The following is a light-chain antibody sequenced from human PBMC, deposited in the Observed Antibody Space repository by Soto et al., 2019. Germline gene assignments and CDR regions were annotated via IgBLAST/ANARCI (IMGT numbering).Light chain of an antibody. CDR3: QQYGSSPGT. CDR1: QSVSSSY. V-gene: IGKV3-20*01. CDR2: GAS. J-gene: IGKJ1*01. Sequence: EIVLTQSPGTLSLSAGERATLSCRASQSVSSSYLAWYQQKPGQAPKLLIFGASIRATDIPDRFSGSGSGTDFTLTISRLEPEDFAVYYCQQYGSSPGTFGQGTKVDI.